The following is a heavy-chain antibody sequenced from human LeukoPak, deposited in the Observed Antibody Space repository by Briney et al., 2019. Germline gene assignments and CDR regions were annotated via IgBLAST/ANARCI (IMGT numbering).Heavy chain of an antibody. CDR2: INHSGST. V-gene: IGHV4-34*01. D-gene: IGHD6-6*01. CDR1: GGSFSGYY. J-gene: IGHJ5*02. CDR3: ATSSSSPPNWFDP. Sequence: SETLSLTCAVYGGSFSGYYWSWIRQPPGKGLEWIGEINHSGSTNYNPSLKSRVTISVGTSKNQFSLKLSSVTAADTAVYYCATSSSSPPNWFDPWGQGTLVTVSS.